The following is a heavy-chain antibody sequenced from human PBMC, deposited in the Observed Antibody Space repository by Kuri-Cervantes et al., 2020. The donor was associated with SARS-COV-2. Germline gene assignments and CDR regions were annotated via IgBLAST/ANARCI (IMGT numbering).Heavy chain of an antibody. J-gene: IGHJ4*01. Sequence: SETLSLTCTVSGGSISGYYWSWIRQPPGKGLEFIGYIYYNGNGYNPSLESRVTMSLDTSRNQFSLRLTSVTPADTAVYYCARASTSFDDWGHGTLVTVSS. CDR3: ARASTSFDD. CDR1: GGSISGYY. CDR2: IYYNGN. V-gene: IGHV4-59*01.